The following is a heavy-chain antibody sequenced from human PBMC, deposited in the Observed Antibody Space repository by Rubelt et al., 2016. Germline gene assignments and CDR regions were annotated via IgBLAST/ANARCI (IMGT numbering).Heavy chain of an antibody. J-gene: IGHJ4*02. D-gene: IGHD3-10*01. CDR3: ARSPPWGSGNYYTADFDH. V-gene: IGHV4-34*01. CDR2: INHGGIT. CDR1: GGSFSGYY. Sequence: QMQLQQWGAGLLTPSEALSLTCVVYGGSFSGYYWSWIRQPTGRGLGWIGEINHGGITNYTPSLKSRVTIQVDTSQNKFSLKLNSVTGADTAMYYCARSPPWGSGNYYTADFDHWGQGALVTVSS.